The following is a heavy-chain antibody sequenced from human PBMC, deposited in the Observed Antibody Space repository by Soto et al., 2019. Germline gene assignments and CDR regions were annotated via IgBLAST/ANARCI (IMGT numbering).Heavy chain of an antibody. CDR1: GFTFRSYA. CDR2: ISYEGRNK. Sequence: GEPLRLSCAASGFTFRSYAMHWVRPAPGKGLEWVAVISYEGRNKYYAESVKGRFTISRDNSKNTLLMQMNSLRADDTAVYYCARDQDIVAPTRTGYYYYGMDVWGQGTTVTVSS. D-gene: IGHD5-12*01. V-gene: IGHV3-30*03. J-gene: IGHJ6*02. CDR3: ARDQDIVAPTRTGYYYYGMDV.